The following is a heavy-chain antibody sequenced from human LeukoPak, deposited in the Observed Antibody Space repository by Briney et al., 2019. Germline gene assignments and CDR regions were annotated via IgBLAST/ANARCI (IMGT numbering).Heavy chain of an antibody. J-gene: IGHJ4*02. V-gene: IGHV3-30*02. D-gene: IGHD5-24*01. Sequence: GGSLSLSCTTSGFTFGTHTMHWFRQAPGKGLEWVAFIRYDGSNKYYADSVRGRFTISRDNSKNTLYLQMNSMRPEDTAIYYCAKDSEMATAILFILDYWGQGTLVTVSS. CDR2: IRYDGSNK. CDR3: AKDSEMATAILFILDY. CDR1: GFTFGTHT.